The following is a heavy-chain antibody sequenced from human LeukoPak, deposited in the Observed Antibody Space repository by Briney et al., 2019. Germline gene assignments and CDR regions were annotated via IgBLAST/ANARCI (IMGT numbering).Heavy chain of an antibody. Sequence: ASVKVSCKASGGTFSSYAISWVRQAPGQGLEWMGGIIPIFGTANYAQKFQGRVTITADESTSTAYMELSSLRPEDTAVYYCARSSQEWLQSVIWFDPWGQGTLVTVSS. J-gene: IGHJ5*02. CDR3: ARSSQEWLQSVIWFDP. D-gene: IGHD3-3*01. CDR1: GGTFSSYA. V-gene: IGHV1-69*13. CDR2: IIPIFGTA.